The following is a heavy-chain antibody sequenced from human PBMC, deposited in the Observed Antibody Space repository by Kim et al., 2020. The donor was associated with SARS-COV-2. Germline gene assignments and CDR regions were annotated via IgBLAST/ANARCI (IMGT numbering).Heavy chain of an antibody. Sequence: SGSTYYNPSLKSRVTISVYTSKNQFSLKLSSVTAADTAVYYCARNDPPDYWGQGTLVTVSS. CDR2: SGST. D-gene: IGHD1-1*01. CDR3: ARNDPPDY. V-gene: IGHV4-39*07. J-gene: IGHJ4*02.